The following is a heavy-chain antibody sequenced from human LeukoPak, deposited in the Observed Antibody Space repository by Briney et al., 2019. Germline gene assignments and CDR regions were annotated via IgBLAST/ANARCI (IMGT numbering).Heavy chain of an antibody. CDR3: AKETGGYYDILTGYYLFDY. D-gene: IGHD3-9*01. Sequence: GGSLRLSCAASGFSFSSYAMSWVRQAPGKGLEWVSAISGSGGSTYYADSVKGRFTIFRDNSKNTLYLQMNSLRAGDTAVYYCAKETGGYYDILTGYYLFDYWGQRTLVSVSS. CDR1: GFSFSSYA. V-gene: IGHV3-23*01. CDR2: ISGSGGST. J-gene: IGHJ4*02.